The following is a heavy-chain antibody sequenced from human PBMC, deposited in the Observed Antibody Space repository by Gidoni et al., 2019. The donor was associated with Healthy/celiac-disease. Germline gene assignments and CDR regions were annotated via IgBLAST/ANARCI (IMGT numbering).Heavy chain of an antibody. CDR3: ARDRSTFREFNNWFDP. V-gene: IGHV7-4-1*02. CDR2: INTNTGNP. CDR1: GYTFTSYA. Sequence: QVQLVQSGSALKKPGASVKVSCKASGYTFTSYAMNWVRRAPGQGLEWMGWINTNTGNPTYAPGFTVRFVFSLDTSVSTAYLQISSLKAEDTAVYYWARDRSTFREFNNWFDPWGQGTLVTVSS. J-gene: IGHJ5*02. D-gene: IGHD3-10*01.